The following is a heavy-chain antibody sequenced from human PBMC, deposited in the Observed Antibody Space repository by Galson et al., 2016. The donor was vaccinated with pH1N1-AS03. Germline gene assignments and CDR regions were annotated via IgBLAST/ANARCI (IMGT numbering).Heavy chain of an antibody. D-gene: IGHD2/OR15-2a*01. V-gene: IGHV6-1*01. CDR1: GDSVSSNSVA. J-gene: IGHJ6*02. CDR2: TYYRSRWYN. Sequence: CAISGDSVSSNSVAWNWIRQSPSRGLEWPGRTYYRSRWYNDYALSAKSRITIHPDTSKKQFSLHLNSVTSEDTAVYYCARGRSIAMNVWGQGTTVTVSS. CDR3: ARGRSIAMNV.